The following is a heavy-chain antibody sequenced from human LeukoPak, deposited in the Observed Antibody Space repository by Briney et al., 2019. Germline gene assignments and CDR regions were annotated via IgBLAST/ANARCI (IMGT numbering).Heavy chain of an antibody. CDR1: GFTFSTNT. CDR2: TIGSGGST. D-gene: IGHD3-22*01. V-gene: IGHV3-23*01. J-gene: IGHJ4*02. Sequence: GESLRISCAASGFTFSTNTMAWVRQAPGKGLEWVSGTIGSGGSTYYADSVKGRFTISRDNSKNTLYLQMNSLRAEDTAVYYCAKPYDSSGFDYWGQGTLVTVSS. CDR3: AKPYDSSGFDY.